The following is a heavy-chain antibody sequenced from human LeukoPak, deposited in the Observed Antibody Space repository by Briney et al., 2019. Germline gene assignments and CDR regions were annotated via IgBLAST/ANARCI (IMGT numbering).Heavy chain of an antibody. Sequence: QPGGSLRLSCAASGFTFSSYAMSWVRQAPGKGLEWVSAISGSGGSTYYADSVKGRFTISRDNSKNTLYLQMNSLRAEDTAVYYCAKMPFVVVVAARNWFDPWGQGTLVTVSS. CDR1: GFTFSSYA. J-gene: IGHJ5*02. V-gene: IGHV3-23*01. D-gene: IGHD2-15*01. CDR2: ISGSGGST. CDR3: AKMPFVVVVAARNWFDP.